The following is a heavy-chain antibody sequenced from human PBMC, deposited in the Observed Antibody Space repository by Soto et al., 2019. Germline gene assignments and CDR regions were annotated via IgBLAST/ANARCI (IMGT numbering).Heavy chain of an antibody. Sequence: ELQLVQSGGGLVKPGESLRLSCADSGFSFSIYTMNWVRQAPGKGLEWVSSIDSSSSTIYYADSVKVRFTISRDNAKNSLYLQMNSLRVEDTAVYYCASARVVTTSPDIYWGQGTLVTVSS. CDR1: GFSFSIYT. V-gene: IGHV3-21*01. CDR3: ASARVVTTSPDIY. J-gene: IGHJ4*02. CDR2: IDSSSSTI. D-gene: IGHD2-21*02.